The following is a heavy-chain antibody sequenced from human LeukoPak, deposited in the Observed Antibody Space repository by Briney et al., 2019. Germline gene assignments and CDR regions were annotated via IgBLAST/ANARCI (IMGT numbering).Heavy chain of an antibody. V-gene: IGHV3-33*03. CDR3: ARRGSGTYNFDS. D-gene: IGHD1-26*01. Sequence: GGSLRLSCAASGFTCSTYGMHWVRQAPGRGLEWVAIIWSDASEKYYGDSVKGRFTISRDNSNNTVSLQMNSLRAEDKAVYYCARRGSGTYNFDSWGQGTLVTVSS. CDR1: GFTCSTYG. J-gene: IGHJ4*02. CDR2: IWSDASEK.